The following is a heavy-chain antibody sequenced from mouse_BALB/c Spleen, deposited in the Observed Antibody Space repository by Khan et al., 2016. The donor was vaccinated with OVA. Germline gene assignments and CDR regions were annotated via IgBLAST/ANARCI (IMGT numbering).Heavy chain of an antibody. J-gene: IGHJ2*01. V-gene: IGHV3-2*02. Sequence: EVQLVESGPGLVKPSQSLSLTCTVTGYSITSDYAWNWIRQFPGNKLEWMGYISYSGRTSYNPSLKSRISTTRATSKNQFFLQWNSVTTEDTATYYWARSVTITTVVATDFDYWGQGTTLTVSS. CDR2: ISYSGRT. CDR1: GYSITSDYA. CDR3: ARSVTITTVVATDFDY. D-gene: IGHD1-1*01.